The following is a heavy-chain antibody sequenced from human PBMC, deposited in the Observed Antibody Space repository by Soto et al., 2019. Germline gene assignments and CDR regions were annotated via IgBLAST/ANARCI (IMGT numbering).Heavy chain of an antibody. CDR3: ASSPNYYDSSGYNFQH. J-gene: IGHJ1*01. D-gene: IGHD3-22*01. V-gene: IGHV4-59*01. CDR2: IYYSGST. CDR1: GGSLSSYY. Sequence: SETLSLTCTVAGGSLSSYYLSWIRPPPGKGLEWIGYIYYSGSTNYNPSLKSRVTISVDTSKNQFSLKLSSVTAADTAAYYCASSPNYYDSSGYNFQHWGQGTLVTVSS.